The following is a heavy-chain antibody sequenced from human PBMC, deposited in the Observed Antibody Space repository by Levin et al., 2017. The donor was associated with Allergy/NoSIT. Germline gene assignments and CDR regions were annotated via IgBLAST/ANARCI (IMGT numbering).Heavy chain of an antibody. CDR3: ARGGGLWFGGDAFDI. D-gene: IGHD3-10*01. Sequence: GGSLRLSCAASGFTFSSYAMHWVRQAPGKGLEWVAVISYDGSNKYYADSVKGRFTISRDNSKNTLYLQMNSLRAEDTAVCYCARGGGLWFGGDAFDIWGQGTMVTVSS. J-gene: IGHJ3*02. CDR1: GFTFSSYA. CDR2: ISYDGSNK. V-gene: IGHV3-30-3*01.